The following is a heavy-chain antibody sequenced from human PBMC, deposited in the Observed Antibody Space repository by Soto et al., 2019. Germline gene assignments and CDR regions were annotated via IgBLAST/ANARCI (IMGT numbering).Heavy chain of an antibody. CDR3: ARDVSGPGATYVMDV. J-gene: IGHJ6*02. CDR2: INPGGGRT. D-gene: IGHD2-2*01. V-gene: IGHV1-46*02. Sequence: ASVKVSCKASGYIFNSHCIYWLRQAPGQGLQWMGIINPGGGRTAYAQKFQGRVTLARDMSTSTVYMELTSLTYDDTAVYYCARDVSGPGATYVMDVWGQGTTVTVSS. CDR1: GYIFNSHC.